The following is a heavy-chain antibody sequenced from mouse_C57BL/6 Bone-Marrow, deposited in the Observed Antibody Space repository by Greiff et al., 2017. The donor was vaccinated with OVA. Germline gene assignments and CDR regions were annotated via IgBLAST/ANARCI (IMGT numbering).Heavy chain of an antibody. CDR1: GYTFTDYY. D-gene: IGHD4-1*01. J-gene: IGHJ2*01. Sequence: DVQLQESGPVLVKPGASVKMSCKASGYTFTDYYMNWVKQSHGKSLEWIGVINPYNGGTSYNQKFKGKATLTVDKSSSTAYMELNSLTSEDSAVYYCAPGLGFDYWGQGTTLTVSS. V-gene: IGHV1-19*01. CDR3: APGLGFDY. CDR2: INPYNGGT.